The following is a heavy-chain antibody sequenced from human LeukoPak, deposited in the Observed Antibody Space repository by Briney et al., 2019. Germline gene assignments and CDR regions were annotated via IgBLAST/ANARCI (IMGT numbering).Heavy chain of an antibody. V-gene: IGHV3-23*01. J-gene: IGHJ4*02. CDR1: EFDFSSHA. CDR2: ISISGSKT. Sequence: GGSLRLSCAASEFDFSSHAMTWVRQAPGKGLEWVSAISISGSKTYYADSVKGRFTISRDNSKNTLYLQMNSLRAEDTAVYYCARRSSGSPPYYFDYWGQGTLVTVSS. CDR3: ARRSSGSPPYYFDY. D-gene: IGHD1-26*01.